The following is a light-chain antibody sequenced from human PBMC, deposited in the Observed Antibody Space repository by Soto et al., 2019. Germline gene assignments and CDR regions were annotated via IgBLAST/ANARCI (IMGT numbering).Light chain of an antibody. CDR3: QQYGSSPRT. J-gene: IGKJ1*01. CDR1: QSISNSY. V-gene: IGKV3-20*01. Sequence: EIVLTQSPGTLSLSPGERATLSCRASQSISNSYLAWYQQKPGQAPRLLIYGAYSRATGIQDRFSGSGSVTDFTLTISRLEPEDFAVYFCQQYGSSPRTFGQGTKVDIK. CDR2: GAY.